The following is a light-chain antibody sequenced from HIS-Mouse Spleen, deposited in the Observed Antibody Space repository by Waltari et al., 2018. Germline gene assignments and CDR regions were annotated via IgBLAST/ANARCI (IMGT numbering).Light chain of an antibody. CDR1: SSEVGRYNL. CDR2: EGS. Sequence: QSALTQPRSVSGSPGQSITIHCTGTSSEVGRYNLVPWYQQHPGKAPKLMVYEGSKRPSGVSNRFSGSKSGNTASLTISGLQAEDEADYYCCSYAGSSTWVFGGGTKLTVL. V-gene: IGLV2-23*01. CDR3: CSYAGSSTWV. J-gene: IGLJ3*02.